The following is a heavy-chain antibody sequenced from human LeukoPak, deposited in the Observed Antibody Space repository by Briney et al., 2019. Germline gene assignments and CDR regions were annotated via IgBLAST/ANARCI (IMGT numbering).Heavy chain of an antibody. V-gene: IGHV4-59*01. Sequence: PSETLSLTRTVSGGSISSYYWSWIRQPPGKGLEWIGYIYYSGSTNYNPSLKSRVTISVDTSKNQFSLKLSSVTAADTAVYYCARDDPYSSSWYGNSYYYMDVWGKGTTVTVSS. CDR3: ARDDPYSSSWYGNSYYYMDV. D-gene: IGHD6-13*01. CDR2: IYYSGST. CDR1: GGSISSYY. J-gene: IGHJ6*03.